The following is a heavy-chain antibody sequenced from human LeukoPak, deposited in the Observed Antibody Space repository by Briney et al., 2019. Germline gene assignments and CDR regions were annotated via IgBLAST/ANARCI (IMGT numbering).Heavy chain of an antibody. D-gene: IGHD3-9*01. CDR1: GYTFTGYY. J-gene: IGHJ5*02. V-gene: IGHV1-2*02. Sequence: GASVKVSCKASGYTFTGYYMNWVRQAPGQGLEWMGWINSDSGFTKYAQKFQGRVTMTRDMSITTVYMDLTRLTSDDTAVYYCARNFDMKGFDPWGQGTLVTVSS. CDR3: ARNFDMKGFDP. CDR2: INSDSGFT.